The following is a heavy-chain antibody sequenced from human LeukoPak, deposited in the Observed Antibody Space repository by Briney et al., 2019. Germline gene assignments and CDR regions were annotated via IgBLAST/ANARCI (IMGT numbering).Heavy chain of an antibody. J-gene: IGHJ4*02. Sequence: GGSLRLSCAASGFTFSSYGMHWVRQAPGKGLEGVAFIRYDGSNKYYADSVKGRLTISRDNSKNTLYLQMNSLRAEDTAVYYCAKDYYYDSSGPFDYWGQGTLVTVSS. CDR3: AKDYYYDSSGPFDY. D-gene: IGHD3-22*01. CDR2: IRYDGSNK. V-gene: IGHV3-30*02. CDR1: GFTFSSYG.